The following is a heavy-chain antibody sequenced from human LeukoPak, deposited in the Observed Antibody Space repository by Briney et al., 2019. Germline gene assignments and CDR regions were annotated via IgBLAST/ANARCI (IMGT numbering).Heavy chain of an antibody. V-gene: IGHV4-4*07. CDR1: GGSISSYY. Sequence: SETLSLTCTVSGGSISSYYWSWIRQPAGKGLEWIGRIYTSGSTNYNPSLKSRVTMSVDTSKNQFSLKLTSVTAADTAVYYCARVLKGGYDWSCAFDIWGQGTMVTVSS. D-gene: IGHD5-12*01. CDR2: IYTSGST. CDR3: ARVLKGGYDWSCAFDI. J-gene: IGHJ3*02.